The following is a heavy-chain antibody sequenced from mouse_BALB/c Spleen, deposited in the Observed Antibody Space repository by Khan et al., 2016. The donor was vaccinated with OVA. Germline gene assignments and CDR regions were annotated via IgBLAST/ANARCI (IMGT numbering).Heavy chain of an antibody. D-gene: IGHD1-1*01. CDR2: ISSGGSYT. CDR3: ARTPGYYGSNYFDY. J-gene: IGHJ2*01. CDR1: GFTFSSYA. Sequence: EVELVESGGGLVKPGGSLKLSCAASGFTFSSYAMSWVRQTPEKRLEWVATISSGGSYTYYPDSVKGRFTISRDNAKNTLDLQMRSLRSEDTAMYYCARTPGYYGSNYFDYWGQGTTLTVSS. V-gene: IGHV5-9-3*01.